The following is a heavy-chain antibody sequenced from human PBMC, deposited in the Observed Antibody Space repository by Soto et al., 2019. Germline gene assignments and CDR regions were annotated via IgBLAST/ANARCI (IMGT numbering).Heavy chain of an antibody. CDR3: AREYYYDSSGYYLDAFDI. CDR2: IYYSGSI. CDR1: GGSISSYY. J-gene: IGHJ3*02. Sequence: SETLSLTCTVSGGSISSYYWSWIRQPPGKGLEWIGYIYYSGSINYNPSLKSRVTISVDTSKNQFSLKLSSVTAADTAVYYCAREYYYDSSGYYLDAFDIWGQGTMVTVSS. D-gene: IGHD3-22*01. V-gene: IGHV4-59*01.